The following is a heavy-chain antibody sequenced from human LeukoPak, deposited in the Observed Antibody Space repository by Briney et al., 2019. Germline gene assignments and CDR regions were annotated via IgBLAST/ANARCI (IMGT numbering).Heavy chain of an antibody. CDR2: IGYDGSNK. D-gene: IGHD6-25*01. V-gene: IGHV3-30*02. J-gene: IGHJ3*02. CDR1: GFTFSSHG. CDR3: AKQGRIAASKAYVDDAFDI. Sequence: PGGSLRLSCAASGFTFSSHGMHWVRQAPGKGLEWVAFIGYDGSNKYYADSVKGRFTISRDNSKNTLYLQMNSLRAEDTAVYYCAKQGRIAASKAYVDDAFDIWGQGTMVTVSS.